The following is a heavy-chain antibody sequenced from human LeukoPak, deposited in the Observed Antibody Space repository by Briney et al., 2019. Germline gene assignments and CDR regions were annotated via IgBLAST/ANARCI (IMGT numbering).Heavy chain of an antibody. CDR1: GFTFSSYA. V-gene: IGHV3-23*01. CDR3: AKSPQPTVPNHFDY. Sequence: GGSLRLSCAASGFTFSSYAMSWVRQAPGKGLEWVSTVTGSGGNTYYADSVKGRFTISRDNSKSTLYLQMNSLRTDDTAEYYCAKSPQPTVPNHFDYRGQGTLVTVSS. J-gene: IGHJ4*02. CDR2: VTGSGGNT. D-gene: IGHD4-11*01.